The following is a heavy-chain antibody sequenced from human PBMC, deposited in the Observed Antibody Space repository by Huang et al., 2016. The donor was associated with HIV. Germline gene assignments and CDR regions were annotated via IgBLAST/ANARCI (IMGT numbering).Heavy chain of an antibody. V-gene: IGHV3-13*02. CDR2: TDNTCGP. D-gene: IGHD3-10*01. CDR3: VRGFLGGSGSPWVYGMDV. Sequence: EVQLVESGGGLAQPGGTLRLSCSASGFAFNNYNMHWVRHRTGKGVPWLSGTDNTCGPYYATSVRGRFTISGDNAKKSLLLQIDNLRVADAAVYHCVRGFLGGSGSPWVYGMDVWGQGTTVIVSS. CDR1: GFAFNNYN. J-gene: IGHJ6*02.